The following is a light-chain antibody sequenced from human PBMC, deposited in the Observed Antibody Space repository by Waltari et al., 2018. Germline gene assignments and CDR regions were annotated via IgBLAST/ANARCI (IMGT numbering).Light chain of an antibody. J-gene: IGLJ2*01. V-gene: IGLV3-1*01. CDR1: GLGEKL. Sequence: SYDLTQPPSVSVSPGQTARITFPGRGLGEKLACRYQQRPGQSPELLVYQDDKRPSGIPERFSGSNSGNTATLTIRGTQTMDEADYYCQAWDSNTGFFGGGTKLTVL. CDR2: QDD. CDR3: QAWDSNTGF.